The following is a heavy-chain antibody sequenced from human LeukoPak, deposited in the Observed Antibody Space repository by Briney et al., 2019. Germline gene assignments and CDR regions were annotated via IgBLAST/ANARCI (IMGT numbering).Heavy chain of an antibody. CDR3: ARVSLVRGANAFDI. CDR2: IKQDGSEK. J-gene: IGHJ3*02. D-gene: IGHD3-10*01. CDR1: GFTFSSYW. V-gene: IGHV3-7*01. Sequence: GGSLRLSCAASGFTFSSYWMSWVRQAPGKGLEWVANIKQDGSEKYYVDSVKGRFTISRDNAKNSLYLQMNSLRAEDTAVYYCARVSLVRGANAFDIWGQGTMVTVSS.